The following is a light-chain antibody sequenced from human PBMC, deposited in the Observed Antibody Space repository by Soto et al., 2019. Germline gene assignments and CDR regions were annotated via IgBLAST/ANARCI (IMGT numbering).Light chain of an antibody. V-gene: IGLV2-14*01. Sequence: QSVLTHPPSVSAAPGQKVTISCSGSSSNIGNNYVSWYQQHPGKAPKLMIYDVSSRPSGVSNRFSGSKSGNTASLTISGLQAEDEADYYCSSFTSSVTYVFGTGTKVTVL. CDR2: DVS. CDR1: SSNIGNNY. J-gene: IGLJ1*01. CDR3: SSFTSSVTYV.